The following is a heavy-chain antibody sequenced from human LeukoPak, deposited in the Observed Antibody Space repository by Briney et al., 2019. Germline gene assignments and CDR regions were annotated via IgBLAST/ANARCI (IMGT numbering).Heavy chain of an antibody. CDR2: FYNSGRS. J-gene: IGHJ4*02. D-gene: IGHD3-16*01. CDR1: DDSISDYY. V-gene: IGHV4-59*01. CDR3: TRGAGWLIDY. Sequence: SETLSLTCTVSDDSISDYYRGWIPQPPGKGLEWIGYFYNSGRSTYNPSLKSRVTISADTSKNHFSLKLNSVTTADTAVYYCTRGAGWLIDYWGQGILVTVSS.